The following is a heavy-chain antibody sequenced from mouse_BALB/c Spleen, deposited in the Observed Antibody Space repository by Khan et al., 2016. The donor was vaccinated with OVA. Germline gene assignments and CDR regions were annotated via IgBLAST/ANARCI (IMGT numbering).Heavy chain of an antibody. CDR2: FNPNNGGA. CDR1: GYTFTEYT. J-gene: IGHJ3*01. D-gene: IGHD2-14*01. CDR3: ARSGYDYFAY. V-gene: IGHV1-18*01. Sequence: VQLKESGPELVKPGASVKISCKTSGYTFTEYTIHWVKQSHGKSLEWIGRFNPNNGGAHYNQKFKGKATLTVDKSSSTAYMELRSLTSEDSAVYFCARSGYDYFAYWGQGTLVTVSA.